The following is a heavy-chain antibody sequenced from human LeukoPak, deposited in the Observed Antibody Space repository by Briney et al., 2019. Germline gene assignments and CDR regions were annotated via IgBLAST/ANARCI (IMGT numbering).Heavy chain of an antibody. CDR1: GGSISSYY. J-gene: IGHJ5*02. CDR2: IYYSGST. CDR3: ARQNYYGSGSYYNVLSWFDP. V-gene: IGHV4-39*07. Sequence: SETLSLTCTVSGGSISSYYWGWIRQPPGKGLEWIGSIYYSGSTYYNPSLKSRVTMSVDTSKNQFSLKLSSVTAADTAVYYCARQNYYGSGSYYNVLSWFDPWGQGTLVTVSS. D-gene: IGHD3-10*01.